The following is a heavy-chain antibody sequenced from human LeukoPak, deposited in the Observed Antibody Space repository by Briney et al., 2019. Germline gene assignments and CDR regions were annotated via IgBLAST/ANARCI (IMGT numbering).Heavy chain of an antibody. V-gene: IGHV3-7*05. D-gene: IGHD2-15*01. J-gene: IGHJ6*02. CDR2: IKEDGSEI. CDR3: VRGYSFGPYGMDV. Sequence: GGSLRLSCAASGFTFSTYWMSWVRQAPGKGLEWVANIKEDGSEINYADSVRGRFTISRDNSKNTLYLQMSSLRAEDTAVYFCVRGYSFGPYGMDVWGQGTTVTVSS. CDR1: GFTFSTYW.